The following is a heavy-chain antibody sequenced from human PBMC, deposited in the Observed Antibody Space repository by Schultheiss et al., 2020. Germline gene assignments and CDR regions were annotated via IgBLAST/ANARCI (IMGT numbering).Heavy chain of an antibody. J-gene: IGHJ5*02. CDR3: AKEYSSGDTA. Sequence: GGSLRLSCAASGFTFSSYSMNWVRQAPGKGLEWVSVIYSGGSTYYADSVKGRFTISRDNSKNTLYLQMNSLRAEDTAVYYCAKEYSSGDTAWGQGTLVTGSS. CDR2: IYSGGST. CDR1: GFTFSSYS. V-gene: IGHV3-66*02. D-gene: IGHD6-19*01.